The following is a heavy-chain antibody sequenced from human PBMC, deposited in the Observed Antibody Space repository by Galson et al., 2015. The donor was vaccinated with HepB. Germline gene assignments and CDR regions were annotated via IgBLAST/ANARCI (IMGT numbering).Heavy chain of an antibody. D-gene: IGHD6-19*01. Sequence: SVKVSCKASGGTFSSYAISWVRQAPGQGLEWMGGIIPIFGIANYAQKFQGRVTMTRNTSISTAYMELSSLRSEDTAVYYCASLITVAGNELAFDNWGQGTMVTVSS. J-gene: IGHJ3*02. V-gene: IGHV1-69*10. CDR1: GGTFSSYA. CDR3: ASLITVAGNELAFDN. CDR2: IIPIFGIA.